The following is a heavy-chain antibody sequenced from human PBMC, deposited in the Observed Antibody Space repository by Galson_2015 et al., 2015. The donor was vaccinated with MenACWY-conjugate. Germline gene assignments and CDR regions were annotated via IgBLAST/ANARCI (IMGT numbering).Heavy chain of an antibody. J-gene: IGHJ4*02. Sequence: SLRLSCAASGFTFSDYYMDWVRQAPGKGLEWVGRIRNKLYSYTTEYAASLKGRLTISRDDSKNSSHLQLNALKTEDTAVYFCARGGRRDISGYTYAFAYWGQGTLVTVSS. CDR3: ARGGRRDISGYTYAFAY. V-gene: IGHV3-72*01. D-gene: IGHD5-18*01. CDR1: GFTFSDYY. CDR2: IRNKLYSYTT.